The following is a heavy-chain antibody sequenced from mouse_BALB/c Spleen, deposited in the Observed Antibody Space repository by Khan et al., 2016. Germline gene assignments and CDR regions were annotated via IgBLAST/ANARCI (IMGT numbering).Heavy chain of an antibody. V-gene: IGHV3-2*02. CDR2: ISYSGST. D-gene: IGHD1-1*01. CDR1: GYSITSDYA. J-gene: IGHJ2*01. CDR3: AKWAYYGSSYVSYFDY. Sequence: EVQLQESGPGLVKPSQSLSLTCTVTGYSITSDYAWNWIRQFPGNKLEWMGYISYSGSTSYNPSLKSRISITRDTSKNQFFLQLNSVTTEDTATYYCAKWAYYGSSYVSYFDYWGQGTTLTVSS.